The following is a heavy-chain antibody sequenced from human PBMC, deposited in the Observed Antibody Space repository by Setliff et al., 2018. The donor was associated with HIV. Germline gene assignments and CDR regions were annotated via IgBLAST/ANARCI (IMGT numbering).Heavy chain of an antibody. CDR2: LSWHSGYI. CDR3: AKDRGDSDY. Sequence: GGSLRLSCAASGFTFDDYAMHWVRQAPGKGLEWVSGLSWHSGYIGYAESVKGRFTISRDNSKSTLYLQMSSLRVEDTAVYYCAKDRGDSDYWGQGTLVTVSS. CDR1: GFTFDDYA. J-gene: IGHJ4*02. D-gene: IGHD3-10*01. V-gene: IGHV3-9*01.